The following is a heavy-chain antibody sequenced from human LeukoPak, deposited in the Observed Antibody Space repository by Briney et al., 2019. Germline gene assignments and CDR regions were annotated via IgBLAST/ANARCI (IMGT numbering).Heavy chain of an antibody. D-gene: IGHD2-2*01. J-gene: IGHJ4*02. CDR2: IYYSGST. Sequence: PSETLSLTCTVSGGSISSYYWSWIRQPPGKGLEWIGYIYYSGSTNYNPSLKSRVTISVDTSKNQFSLELSSVTAADTAVYYCARHEVVPAAFDYWGQGTLVTVSS. CDR3: ARHEVVPAAFDY. V-gene: IGHV4-59*08. CDR1: GGSISSYY.